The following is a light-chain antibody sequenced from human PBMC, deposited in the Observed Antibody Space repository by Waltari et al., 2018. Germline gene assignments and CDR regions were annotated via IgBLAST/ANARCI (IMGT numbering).Light chain of an antibody. CDR2: GAS. J-gene: IGKJ1*01. CDR1: QSVVNY. CDR3: QQRSNWPGT. V-gene: IGKV3-11*01. Sequence: EIVLTQSPGTLSLSPGERATLSCRASQSVVNYLAWYQQKPGQAPRLLISGASNRATGIPARFSGSGSGTDFTLTISSLEPEDSAVYYCQQRSNWPGTFGQGTKVEIK.